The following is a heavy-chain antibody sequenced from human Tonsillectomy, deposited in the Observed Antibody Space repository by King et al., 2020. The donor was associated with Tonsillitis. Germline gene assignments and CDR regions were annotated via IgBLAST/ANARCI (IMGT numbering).Heavy chain of an antibody. Sequence: VQLVESGAEVKKPGESLKISCKGSGYSFTSYWIGWVRQMPGKGLEWMGIIYPGDSDTRSSPSFQGQVTISADKPFSTAYLQWSSLKASDTAMYYCARRYSSSSALFDYWGQGTLVTVSS. CDR3: ARRYSSSSALFDY. D-gene: IGHD6-6*01. J-gene: IGHJ4*02. CDR1: GYSFTSYW. CDR2: IYPGDSDT. V-gene: IGHV5-51*01.